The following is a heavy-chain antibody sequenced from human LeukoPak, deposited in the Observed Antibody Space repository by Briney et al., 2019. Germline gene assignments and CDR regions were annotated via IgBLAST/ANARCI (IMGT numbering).Heavy chain of an antibody. J-gene: IGHJ4*02. CDR2: IWFDKNQ. CDR1: GFILNDYG. V-gene: IGHV3-33*01. Sequence: PGGSLRLSCAASGFILNDYGMHWVRQAPGKGLEWVADIWFDKNQHFADSVKGRFTISRDNARNSLYLQMNSLRAEDTAVYYCARDSEESGWYDYWGQGTLVTVSS. D-gene: IGHD6-19*01. CDR3: ARDSEESGWYDY.